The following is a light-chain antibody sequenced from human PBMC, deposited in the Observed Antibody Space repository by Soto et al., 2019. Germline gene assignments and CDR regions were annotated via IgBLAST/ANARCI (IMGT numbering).Light chain of an antibody. V-gene: IGKV3-20*01. Sequence: EIVLTQSPGTLSLSPGERATLSCRASQSVSSSYLAWYQHKPGQAPRLLIYGASSRATGIQDRFSGSGSGTDFTLTLSRLEPEDFAVYYWQQYGSSPHTFGQGTKLEIK. CDR3: QQYGSSPHT. CDR2: GAS. J-gene: IGKJ2*01. CDR1: QSVSSSY.